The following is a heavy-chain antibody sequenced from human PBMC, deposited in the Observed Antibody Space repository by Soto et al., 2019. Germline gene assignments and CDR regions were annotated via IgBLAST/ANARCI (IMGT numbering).Heavy chain of an antibody. J-gene: IGHJ6*03. Sequence: EVQLVESGGGLVQPGGSLKLSCAASEFTFSGRSVHWVRKAPGKGLVWVSGIDKVGTDSTYADSVKGRFTSSRDNAKNTVYLQMNSLRVEDTAVYYCARGWFGPDVWGKGTTVTVSS. CDR3: ARGWFGPDV. V-gene: IGHV3-74*01. D-gene: IGHD3-10*01. CDR1: EFTFSGRS. CDR2: IDKVGTDS.